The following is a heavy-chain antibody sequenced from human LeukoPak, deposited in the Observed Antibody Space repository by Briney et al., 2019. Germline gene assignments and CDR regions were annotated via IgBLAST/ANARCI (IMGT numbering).Heavy chain of an antibody. J-gene: IGHJ5*02. CDR2: INAANGNT. CDR3: ARDGHYCSGGSCYSFGLDNWFDP. D-gene: IGHD2-15*01. V-gene: IGHV1-3*03. Sequence: ASVKVSCKASGYTFTSYAMHWVRQAPGQRLEWMGWINAANGNTKYSQEFQGRVTITRDTSASTAYMELSSLRSEDMAVYYCARDGHYCSGGSCYSFGLDNWFDPWGQGTLVTVSS. CDR1: GYTFTSYA.